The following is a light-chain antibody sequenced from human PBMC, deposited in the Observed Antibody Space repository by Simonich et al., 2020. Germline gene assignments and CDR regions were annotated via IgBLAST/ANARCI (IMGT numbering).Light chain of an antibody. CDR2: WAS. CDR3: QQYYSTPYT. J-gene: IGKJ2*01. V-gene: IGKV4-1*01. CDR1: PNVLYSSTNKNS. Sequence: DLVMTQSPDSLAVSLGERATINCKSSPNVLYSSTNKNSLAWDQQKPGQPPKLLIYWASTRESGVPDRFSGSGSGTDVTLTISSLQAEDVAVYYCQQYYSTPYTFGQGTKLESK.